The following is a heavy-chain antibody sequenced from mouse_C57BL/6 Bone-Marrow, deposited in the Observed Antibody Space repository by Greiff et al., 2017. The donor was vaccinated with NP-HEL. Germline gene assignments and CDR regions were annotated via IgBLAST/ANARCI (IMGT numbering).Heavy chain of an antibody. J-gene: IGHJ2*01. D-gene: IGHD2-5*01. CDR3: AREGGYSNYDY. CDR2: INYDGSST. Sequence: EVHLVESEGGLVQPGSSMKLSCTASGFTFSDYYMAWVRQVPEKGLEWVANINYDGSSTYYLDSLKSRFIISRDNAKNILYLQMSSLKSEDTATYYCAREGGYSNYDYWGQGTTLTVSS. CDR1: GFTFSDYY. V-gene: IGHV5-16*01.